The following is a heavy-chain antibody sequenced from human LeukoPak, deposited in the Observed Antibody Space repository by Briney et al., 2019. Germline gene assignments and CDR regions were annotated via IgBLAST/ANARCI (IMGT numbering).Heavy chain of an antibody. V-gene: IGHV3-53*05. Sequence: GGSLRLSCAVSGFTVSSNYMSWVRQAPGKGLEWVSVLYSGGNTYYADSVKGRFTVSRDNSKNTLYLQMGSLRAEDMAVYYCARALYDSSGYYSYWGQGTLVTVSS. J-gene: IGHJ4*02. CDR2: LYSGGNT. D-gene: IGHD3-22*01. CDR1: GFTVSSNY. CDR3: ARALYDSSGYYSY.